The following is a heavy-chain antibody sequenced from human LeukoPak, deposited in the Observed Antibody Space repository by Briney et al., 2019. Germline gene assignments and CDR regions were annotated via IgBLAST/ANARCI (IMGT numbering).Heavy chain of an antibody. CDR1: GGSFSGYY. CDR3: ARGGALGPLGY. Sequence: SETLSLTCAVYGGSFSGYYWSWIRQPPGKGLEWIGEINHSGSTNYNPSLKSRVTISVDTSKNQFSLKLSSVTAADTAVYYRARGGALGPLGYWGQGTLVTVSS. V-gene: IGHV4-34*01. D-gene: IGHD3-10*01. J-gene: IGHJ4*02. CDR2: INHSGST.